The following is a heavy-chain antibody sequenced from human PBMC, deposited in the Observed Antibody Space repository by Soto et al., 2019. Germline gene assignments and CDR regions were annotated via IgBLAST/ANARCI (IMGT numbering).Heavy chain of an antibody. J-gene: IGHJ4*02. Sequence: GGSLRLSCAASGFTFSSYAMSWVRQAPGKGLEWVSAISGSGGSTYYADSVKGRFTISRDNSKNTLYLQMNSLRAEDTAVYYCAKLVLIQKSYYDFWSGLRSDPQYYFDYWGQGTLVTVSS. CDR2: ISGSGGST. CDR3: AKLVLIQKSYYDFWSGLRSDPQYYFDY. V-gene: IGHV3-23*01. CDR1: GFTFSSYA. D-gene: IGHD3-3*01.